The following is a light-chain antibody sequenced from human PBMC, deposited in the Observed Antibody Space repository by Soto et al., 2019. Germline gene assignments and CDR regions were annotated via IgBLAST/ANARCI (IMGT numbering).Light chain of an antibody. CDR3: SSYAGSTKWV. CDR2: EVN. J-gene: IGLJ3*02. V-gene: IGLV2-8*01. Sequence: QSALTQPPSASGSPGQSVAICCTGTSSDVGAYNHVSWYQQQPGKAPKLIICEVNKRPSGVPDRFSGSKSGNTASLTVSGLQAEDEADYYCSSYAGSTKWVFGGGTKLTVL. CDR1: SSDVGAYNH.